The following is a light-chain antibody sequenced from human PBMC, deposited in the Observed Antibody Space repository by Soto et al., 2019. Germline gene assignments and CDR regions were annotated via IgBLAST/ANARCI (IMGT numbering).Light chain of an antibody. Sequence: SVLTQPASVSGSPGQSITISCTGTSSDVGGYNYVSWYQQHPGKAPKLMIYEVNNRPSGVSNRFSGSKSGNTASLTISGLQAEYEAYYFYRSYIINNHGLFGAGTKFTV. V-gene: IGLV2-14*01. CDR1: SSDVGGYNY. J-gene: IGLJ2*01. CDR2: EVN. CDR3: RSYIINNHGL.